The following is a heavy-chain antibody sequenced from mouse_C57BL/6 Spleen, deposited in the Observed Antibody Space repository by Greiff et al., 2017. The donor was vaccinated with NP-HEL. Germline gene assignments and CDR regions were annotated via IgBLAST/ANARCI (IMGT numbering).Heavy chain of an antibody. CDR3: ARVGSSPLDY. Sequence: EVKLMESEGGLVQPGSSMKLSCTASGFTFSDYYMAWVRQVPEKGLEWVANINYDGSSTYYLDSLKSRFIISRDNAKNILYLQMSSLKSEDTATYYCARVGSSPLDYWGQGTTLTVSS. J-gene: IGHJ2*01. D-gene: IGHD1-1*01. CDR1: GFTFSDYY. CDR2: INYDGSST. V-gene: IGHV5-16*01.